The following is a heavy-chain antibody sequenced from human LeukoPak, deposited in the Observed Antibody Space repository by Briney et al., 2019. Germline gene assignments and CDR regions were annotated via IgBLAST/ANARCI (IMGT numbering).Heavy chain of an antibody. D-gene: IGHD2-8*01. CDR3: SRENGAFSPFGY. Sequence: SGTLSLTCGVSGGSITSTNWWRWVRQPPGQGLEWIGEVSLSGLTNYNPSLSSRIIMALDTSKNHLSLHLTSVTAADTAVYYCSRENGAFSPFGYWGQGYLVTVLS. CDR2: VSLSGLT. J-gene: IGHJ4*02. CDR1: GGSITSTNW. V-gene: IGHV4-4*02.